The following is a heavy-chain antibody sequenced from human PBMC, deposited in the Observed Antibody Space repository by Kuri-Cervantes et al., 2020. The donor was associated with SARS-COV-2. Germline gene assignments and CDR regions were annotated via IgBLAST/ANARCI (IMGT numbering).Heavy chain of an antibody. J-gene: IGHJ4*02. D-gene: IGHD3-16*02. CDR2: ISGSGGST. V-gene: IGHV3-23*01. Sequence: GESLKISCAASGFIFSTDTMNWVRQAPGKGLEWVSAISGSGGSTYYADSVKGRFTISRDNSKNTLYLQMNSLRAEDTAVYYCAKYSYDYVWGSYHIYFDYWGQGTLVTVSS. CDR3: AKYSYDYVWGSYHIYFDY. CDR1: GFIFSTDT.